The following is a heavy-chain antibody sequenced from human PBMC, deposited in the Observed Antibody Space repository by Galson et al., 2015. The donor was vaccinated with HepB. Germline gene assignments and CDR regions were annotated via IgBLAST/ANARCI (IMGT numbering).Heavy chain of an antibody. Sequence: SLRLSCAASGFTFSSYDIHWVRQAPGKGLEWVAVIWYDGSNKYYADSVKGRFNISRDNSKNTLYLQMNSLRAEDTAVYYCARSTHCSSTSCYSLDDTFDIWSQGTIVTVSS. J-gene: IGHJ3*02. V-gene: IGHV3-33*01. CDR2: IWYDGSNK. CDR3: ARSTHCSSTSCYSLDDTFDI. CDR1: GFTFSSYD. D-gene: IGHD2-2*01.